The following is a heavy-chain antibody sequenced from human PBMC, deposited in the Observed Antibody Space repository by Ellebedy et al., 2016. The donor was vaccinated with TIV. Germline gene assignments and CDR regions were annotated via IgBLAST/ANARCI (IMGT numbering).Heavy chain of an antibody. CDR3: ATAGASIAAAGTSYYYYGMDV. D-gene: IGHD6-13*01. CDR1: GYTFTSYD. Sequence: AASVKVSCKASGYTFTSYDINWVRQATGQGLGWMGWMNPNSGNTGYAQKFQGRVTMTRNTAISTAYMELRSLRSEDTAVYYCATAGASIAAAGTSYYYYGMDVWGQGTTVTVSS. V-gene: IGHV1-8*01. J-gene: IGHJ6*02. CDR2: MNPNSGNT.